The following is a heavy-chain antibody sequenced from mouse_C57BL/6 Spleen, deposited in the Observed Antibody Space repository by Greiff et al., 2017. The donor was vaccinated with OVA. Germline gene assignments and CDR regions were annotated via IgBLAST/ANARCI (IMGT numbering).Heavy chain of an antibody. Sequence: EVKLMESGPGLVKPSQSLSLTCSVTGYSITSGYYWNWIRQFPGNKLEWMGYISYDGSNNYNPSLKNRISITRDTSKNQFFLKLNSVTTEDTATYYCAREEGYFDAWGTGTTVTVSS. V-gene: IGHV3-6*01. CDR2: ISYDGSN. CDR1: GYSITSGYY. CDR3: AREEGYFDA. J-gene: IGHJ1*03.